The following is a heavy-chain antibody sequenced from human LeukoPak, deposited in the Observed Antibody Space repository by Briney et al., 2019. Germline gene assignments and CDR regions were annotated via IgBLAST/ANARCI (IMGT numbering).Heavy chain of an antibody. J-gene: IGHJ6*03. CDR1: GYTFTGYY. CDR3: ASGYCSSTSCYGYYYYYMDV. Sequence: ASVKVPCKASGYTFTGYYMHWVRQAPGQGLEWMGWINPNSGGTNYAQKFQGRVTMTRDTSISTAYMELSRLRSDDTAVYYCASGYCSSTSCYGYYYYYMDVWGKGTTVTVSS. D-gene: IGHD2-2*01. CDR2: INPNSGGT. V-gene: IGHV1-2*02.